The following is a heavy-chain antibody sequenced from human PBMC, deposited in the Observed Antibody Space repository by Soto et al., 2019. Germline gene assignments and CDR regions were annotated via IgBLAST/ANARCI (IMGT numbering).Heavy chain of an antibody. Sequence: QVQLQQWGAGLLEPSETLSLTCAVYGGSFSGYYWSWIRQPPGKGLEWIGEINHSGSTNYNPSLKSRVTISVDTSKNQFSLKLSSVTAADTAVYYCARVGIGDHYYYYMDVWGKGTTVTVSS. CDR2: INHSGST. CDR3: ARVGIGDHYYYYMDV. J-gene: IGHJ6*03. D-gene: IGHD3-16*01. CDR1: GGSFSGYY. V-gene: IGHV4-34*01.